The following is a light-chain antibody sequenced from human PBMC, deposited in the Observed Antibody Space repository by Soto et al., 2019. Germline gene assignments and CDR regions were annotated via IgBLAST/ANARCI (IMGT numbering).Light chain of an antibody. CDR1: QSVSSTF. J-gene: IGKJ1*01. Sequence: EIVLTQSPGSLSLSPGERATLSCRASQSVSSTFFAWYQQRPGQAPRLLMYGASSRATGIPERFSGSGSGTDFTLTISRLEPDDFAVYYCQQFDSSVTFGQGTKVELK. CDR3: QQFDSSVT. CDR2: GAS. V-gene: IGKV3-20*01.